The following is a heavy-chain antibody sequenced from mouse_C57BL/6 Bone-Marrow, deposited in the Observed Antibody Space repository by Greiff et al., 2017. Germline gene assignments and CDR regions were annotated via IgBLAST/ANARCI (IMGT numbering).Heavy chain of an antibody. Sequence: VQLQQPGAELVKPGASVKLSCKASGYTFTSYWMQWVKQRPGQGLEWIGVIDPSDSYTNYNQKFKGKATLTVDTSSSTAYMQLSSLTSEDSAVYYCARCYYDYDGYAMDYWGQGTSVTVSS. V-gene: IGHV1-50*01. CDR3: ARCYYDYDGYAMDY. CDR1: GYTFTSYW. CDR2: IDPSDSYT. J-gene: IGHJ4*01. D-gene: IGHD2-4*01.